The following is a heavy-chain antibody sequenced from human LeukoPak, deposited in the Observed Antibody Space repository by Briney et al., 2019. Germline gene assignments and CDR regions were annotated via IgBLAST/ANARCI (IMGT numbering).Heavy chain of an antibody. V-gene: IGHV4-59*01. CDR3: AIAVLSTGGYFDY. CDR1: IRPISSYY. J-gene: IGHJ4*02. CDR2: IYYSGST. Sequence: SETLTLTCTVRIRPISSYYGLGIRQPPGKGLEWIGYIYYSGSTNYNPSLKSRVTISVDTSKNQFSLNLSSVSAADTAVYYCAIAVLSTGGYFDYWGQGTLVTVSS. D-gene: IGHD2-8*02.